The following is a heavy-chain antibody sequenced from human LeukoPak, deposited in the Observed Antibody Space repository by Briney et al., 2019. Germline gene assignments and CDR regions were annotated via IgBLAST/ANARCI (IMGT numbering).Heavy chain of an antibody. CDR3: ARVDYYDSSGYYADY. CDR2: IKQDGSEK. D-gene: IGHD3-22*01. J-gene: IGHJ4*02. Sequence: PGGSLRLSCAASGFTFSSYWMSWVRQAPGKGLEWVANIKQDGSEKYYVDSVKGRFTISRDNAKNSLYLQMNSLRAEDTAVYYCARVDYYDSSGYYADYWGQGTLVTVSS. CDR1: GFTFSSYW. V-gene: IGHV3-7*01.